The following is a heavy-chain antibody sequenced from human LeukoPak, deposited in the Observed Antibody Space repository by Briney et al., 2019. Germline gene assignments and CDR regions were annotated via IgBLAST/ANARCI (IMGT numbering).Heavy chain of an antibody. V-gene: IGHV4-59*08. CDR1: SGSITTYY. CDR3: ARLVVPGGFDLDS. CDR2: INHSGSA. Sequence: PSETLSLTCSVSSGSITTYYWNWIRQAPRKEPEWVGYINHSGSANYNPSLKSRVTLSIDTSKDQFFLRLTSVTAADTAVYYCARLVVPGGFDLDSWGEGTLVTVSS. D-gene: IGHD2-2*01. J-gene: IGHJ4*02.